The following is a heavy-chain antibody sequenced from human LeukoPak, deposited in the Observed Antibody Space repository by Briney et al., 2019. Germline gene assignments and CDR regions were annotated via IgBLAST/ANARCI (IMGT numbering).Heavy chain of an antibody. Sequence: PGGSLRLSCAASGFTFSHSAMTWVRQAPGRGLEWVSLISFSGADTYSADSVKGRFTISRDNSKDTLFLQMNSLRAEDTAVYYCARRHSSGYPLFDYWGQGTLVTVSS. CDR3: ARRHSSGYPLFDY. CDR2: ISFSGADT. J-gene: IGHJ4*02. V-gene: IGHV3-23*01. D-gene: IGHD3-22*01. CDR1: GFTFSHSA.